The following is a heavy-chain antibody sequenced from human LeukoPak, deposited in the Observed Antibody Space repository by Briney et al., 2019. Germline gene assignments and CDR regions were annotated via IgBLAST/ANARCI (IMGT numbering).Heavy chain of an antibody. Sequence: SETLSLTCTVSGQSISSGYYWGWTRQPPGKGLEWIGTIYHSGSTYYNPSLKSRVTISVDTSKTQFSLKLSSVTAADTAVYYCVNGPDAFDIWGQGTLVIVSS. CDR3: VNGPDAFDI. CDR1: GQSISSGYY. V-gene: IGHV4-38-2*02. CDR2: IYHSGST. J-gene: IGHJ3*02.